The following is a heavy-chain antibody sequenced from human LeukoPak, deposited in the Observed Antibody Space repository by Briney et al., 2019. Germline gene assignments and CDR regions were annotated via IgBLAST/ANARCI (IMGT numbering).Heavy chain of an antibody. D-gene: IGHD3-10*01. Sequence: SETLSLTCTVSGGSISSSSYYWCWIRQPPGKGLEWIGSIYYSGSSYYTPSLKRRVTISVATSKNQFSLKLSSVTAADTAVYYCAGYVLLSLRGTGHFDYWGQGTLVTVSS. CDR1: GGSISSSSYY. V-gene: IGHV4-39*01. CDR2: IYYSGSS. J-gene: IGHJ4*02. CDR3: AGYVLLSLRGTGHFDY.